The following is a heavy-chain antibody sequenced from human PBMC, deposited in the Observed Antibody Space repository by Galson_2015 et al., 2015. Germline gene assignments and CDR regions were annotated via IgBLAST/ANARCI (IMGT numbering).Heavy chain of an antibody. CDR3: ARVKWELLGLGYCYYGMDV. V-gene: IGHV4-59*01. J-gene: IGHJ6*02. D-gene: IGHD1-26*01. CDR2: YSGST. CDR1: GDSISSYY. Sequence: ETLSLTCTVSGDSISSYYWSWIRQPPGKGLEWIGHYSGSTNYNPSLKSRVTISVDTSRNQFSLKLSSVTAADTAVYYCARVKWELLGLGYCYYGMDVWGQGTTVTVSS.